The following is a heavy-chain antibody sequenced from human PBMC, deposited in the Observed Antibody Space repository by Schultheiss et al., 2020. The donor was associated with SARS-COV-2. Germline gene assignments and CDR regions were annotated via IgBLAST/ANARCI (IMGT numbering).Heavy chain of an antibody. CDR2: ISSSGSTI. CDR1: GFTFSDYY. Sequence: GGSLRLSCAASGFTFSDYYMSWIRQAPGKGLEWVSYISSSGSTIYYADSVKGRFTISRDNSKNTLYLQMNSLRAEDTAVYYCARDRRGYSYGLVDYCGQGTLVTVSS. CDR3: ARDRRGYSYGLVDY. D-gene: IGHD5-18*01. J-gene: IGHJ4*02. V-gene: IGHV3-11*04.